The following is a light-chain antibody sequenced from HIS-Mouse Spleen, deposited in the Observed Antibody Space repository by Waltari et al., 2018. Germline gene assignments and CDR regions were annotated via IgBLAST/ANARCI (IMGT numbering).Light chain of an antibody. CDR1: KLGDKY. Sequence: SYELTQPPSVSVSPGQTASITCSGDKLGDKYACWYQQKPGQSPVLVIYQDSKRPSGIPGLFSGSNSGTTATLTISGTQAMDEADYYCQAWDSSYSVFGGGTKLTVL. V-gene: IGLV3-1*01. CDR3: QAWDSSYSV. CDR2: QDS. J-gene: IGLJ2*01.